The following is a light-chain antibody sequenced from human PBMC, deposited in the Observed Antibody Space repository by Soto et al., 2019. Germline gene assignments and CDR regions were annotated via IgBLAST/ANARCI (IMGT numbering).Light chain of an antibody. CDR2: KAS. CDR3: QQCSTYNPRT. Sequence: DIQLTQSPSTLSASVGDRGTITCRASQSISIWLAWYQQKPGKAPKIIIYKASSLESGVPSRFSGSASGTDFTLTIRSLQPDDFANYYCQQCSTYNPRTFGQGTKVDIK. J-gene: IGKJ1*01. CDR1: QSISIW. V-gene: IGKV1-5*03.